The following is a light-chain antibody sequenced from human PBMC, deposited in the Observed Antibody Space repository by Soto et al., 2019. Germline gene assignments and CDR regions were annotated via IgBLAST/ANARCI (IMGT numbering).Light chain of an antibody. CDR2: DVS. J-gene: IGLJ1*01. Sequence: QSALTQPASVSGSPGQSITISCTGTSSDVGGYNYVSWYQQHPGKAPKLMIYDVSNRPSGVSNRFSGSKSGNTASLTISGLQDEDDADYYCSSYTSSSTLLDVFGTGIKLTVL. CDR3: SSYTSSSTLLDV. V-gene: IGLV2-14*01. CDR1: SSDVGGYNY.